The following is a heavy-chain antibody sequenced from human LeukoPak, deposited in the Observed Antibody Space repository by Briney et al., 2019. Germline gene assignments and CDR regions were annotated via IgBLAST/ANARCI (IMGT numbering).Heavy chain of an antibody. J-gene: IGHJ4*02. D-gene: IGHD3-22*01. CDR3: ARGRRGRYYDSSRTAFDY. V-gene: IGHV4-34*01. Sequence: SETLSLTCAVYGGSFSGYYWSWIRQPPGKGLEWIGEINHSGSTNYNPSLKSRVTISVDTSKNQFSLKLSSVTAADTAVYYCARGRRGRYYDSSRTAFDYWGQGTLVTVSS. CDR1: GGSFSGYY. CDR2: INHSGST.